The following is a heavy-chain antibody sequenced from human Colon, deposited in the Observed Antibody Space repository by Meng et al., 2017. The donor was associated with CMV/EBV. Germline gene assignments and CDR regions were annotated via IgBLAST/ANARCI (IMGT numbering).Heavy chain of an antibody. Sequence: GGSLRLSCAASGFTFSSYAMTWVRQGPGKGLEWVANINEDGSDIYYVDSVKGRFTISRDNAENSLYLQMNSLRAEDTAVYYCARDMGIYTNYVYYWGQGTLVTVSS. D-gene: IGHD4-11*01. CDR2: INEDGSDI. CDR3: ARDMGIYTNYVYY. J-gene: IGHJ4*02. CDR1: GFTFSSYA. V-gene: IGHV3-7*01.